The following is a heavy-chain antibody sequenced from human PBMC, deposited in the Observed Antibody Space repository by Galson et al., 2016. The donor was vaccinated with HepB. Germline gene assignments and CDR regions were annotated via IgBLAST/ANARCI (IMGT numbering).Heavy chain of an antibody. Sequence: SLRLSCAASGFTFSSYAMHWVRQAPGKGLEWVAVISYDGSNKYYADSVKGRFTISRDNSKNTLYLQMNSLRAEDTAVYYCARAASKSDFWSGYKHYGMDVWGQGTTVTVSS. CDR2: ISYDGSNK. CDR3: ARAASKSDFWSGYKHYGMDV. J-gene: IGHJ6*02. V-gene: IGHV3-30-3*01. CDR1: GFTFSSYA. D-gene: IGHD3-3*01.